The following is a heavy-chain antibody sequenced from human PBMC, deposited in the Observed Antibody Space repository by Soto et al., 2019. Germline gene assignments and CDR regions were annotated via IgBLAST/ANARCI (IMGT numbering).Heavy chain of an antibody. CDR2: ISSSGSTI. D-gene: IGHD3-3*01. J-gene: IGHJ5*02. V-gene: IGHV3-11*01. Sequence: GGPLRLACATSRFAFMDYYMISIREAPGKGLEWVSYISSSGSTIYYADSVKGRFTISRDNAKNSLYLQMNSLRAEDTAVYYCARGPQTIFGAVNGWFALWGPGT. CDR3: ARGPQTIFGAVNGWFAL. CDR1: RFAFMDYY.